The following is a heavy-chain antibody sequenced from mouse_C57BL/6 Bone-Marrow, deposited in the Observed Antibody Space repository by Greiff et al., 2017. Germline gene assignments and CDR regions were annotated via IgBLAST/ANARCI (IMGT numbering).Heavy chain of an antibody. J-gene: IGHJ3*01. CDR2: ISSGSSTI. D-gene: IGHD2-2*01. Sequence: EVMLVESGGGLVKPGGSLKLSCAASGFTFSDYGMHWVRQAPEKGLEWVAYISSGSSTIYYAATVKGRFTISRDNAKNTLFLQMTSLRSEDTAMYYCARHYGYDEGFAYWGQGTLVTVSA. V-gene: IGHV5-17*01. CDR3: ARHYGYDEGFAY. CDR1: GFTFSDYG.